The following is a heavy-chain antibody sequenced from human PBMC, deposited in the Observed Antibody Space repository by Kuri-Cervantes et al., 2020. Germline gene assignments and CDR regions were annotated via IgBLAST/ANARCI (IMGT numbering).Heavy chain of an antibody. J-gene: IGHJ4*02. CDR3: GREVATTFDY. CDR2: IYYSGST. V-gene: IGHV4-39*07. Sequence: SETLSLTCTVSGGSISSSSYYWGWIRQPPGKGLEWIGSIYYSGSTYYSPSLKSRVTISVDTSKNQFSLKLSSVTAEDTAVYYCGREVATTFDYWGQGTLVTVSS. CDR1: GGSISSSSYY. D-gene: IGHD5-12*01.